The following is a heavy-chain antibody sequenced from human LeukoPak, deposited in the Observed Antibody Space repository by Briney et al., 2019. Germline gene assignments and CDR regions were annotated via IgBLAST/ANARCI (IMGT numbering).Heavy chain of an antibody. Sequence: GSLRLSCAASGFTFSSYGMHWVRQAPGKGLEWVAYIRYDGSNKYYADSVKGRFTISRDNSKNTLYLQMNSLRAEDTAVYYCAKSDYVLRYFDWLSPIDYWGQGTLVTVSS. CDR3: AKSDYVLRYFDWLSPIDY. CDR2: IRYDGSNK. D-gene: IGHD3-9*01. CDR1: GFTFSSYG. V-gene: IGHV3-30*02. J-gene: IGHJ4*02.